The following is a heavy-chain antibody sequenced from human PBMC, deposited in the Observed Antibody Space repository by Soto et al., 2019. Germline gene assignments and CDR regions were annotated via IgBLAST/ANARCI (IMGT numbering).Heavy chain of an antibody. J-gene: IGHJ4*02. CDR2: MNPNSGNT. D-gene: IGHD4-4*01. V-gene: IGHV1-8*01. CDR1: GYTFTSYD. Sequence: QVQLVQSGAEEKKPGASVKVSCKASGYTFTSYDINWVRQATGQGLEWMGWMNPNSGNTGYAQKFQGRVTMTRNTSISTAYMELSSLRSEDTAVYYCARKNTVTHGGHASSFDYWGQGTLVTVSS. CDR3: ARKNTVTHGGHASSFDY.